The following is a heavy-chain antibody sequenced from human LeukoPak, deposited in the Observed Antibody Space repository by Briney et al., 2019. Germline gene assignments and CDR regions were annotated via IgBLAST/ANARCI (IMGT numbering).Heavy chain of an antibody. V-gene: IGHV4-34*01. Sequence: SETLSLTCAVYGGSFSGYYWSWIRQPPGKGLEWIGEINHSGSTNYNPSLKSRVTISVDTSKNQFSLKLSSVTAADTAVCYCARGQPTFDYWGQGTLVTVSS. CDR3: ARGQPTFDY. D-gene: IGHD2-2*01. J-gene: IGHJ4*02. CDR2: INHSGST. CDR1: GGSFSGYY.